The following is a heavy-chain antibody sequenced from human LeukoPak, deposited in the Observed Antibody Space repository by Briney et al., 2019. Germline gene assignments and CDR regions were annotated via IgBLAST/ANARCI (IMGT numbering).Heavy chain of an antibody. CDR3: ARGIEFSYYYYCGMDV. CDR1: GGTFSSYA. Sequence: ASVNVSCTASGGTFSSYAISWVRQAPGQGLEWMGGIIPIFGTANYAQKFQGRVTITADESTSTAYMELSSLRSEDTAVYYCARGIEFSYYYYCGMDVWGQGTTVTVSS. D-gene: IGHD3-10*01. V-gene: IGHV1-69*13. J-gene: IGHJ6*02. CDR2: IIPIFGTA.